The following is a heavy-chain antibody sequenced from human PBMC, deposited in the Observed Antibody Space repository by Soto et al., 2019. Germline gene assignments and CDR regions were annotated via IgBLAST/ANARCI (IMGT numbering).Heavy chain of an antibody. D-gene: IGHD3-22*01. V-gene: IGHV3-48*01. CDR1: GFTFRGYS. CDR3: ARCIYYYDSSGCVFDI. Sequence: GGSLRLSCAASGFTFRGYSMNWVRQAPGKGLEWVSYISSSSNSIYYADSVKGRFTISRDNAKNSLYLQMNSLRAEDTAVYYCARCIYYYDSSGCVFDIWGQGTMVTVSS. J-gene: IGHJ3*02. CDR2: ISSSSNSI.